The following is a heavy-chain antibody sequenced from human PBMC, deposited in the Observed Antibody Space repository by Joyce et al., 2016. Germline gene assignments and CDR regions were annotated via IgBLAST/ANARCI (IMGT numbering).Heavy chain of an antibody. CDR2: INQDGSEK. CDR1: GFMFSSYW. Sequence: EVQLVESGGRLVQPGGSLRLSCAASGFMFSSYWMIWVRQAAGKGLEWVANINQDGSEKNYVDSVKGRFTISRDNAKKSLYLQMNSLRADDTAVYYCAREARMQLTYYYFGLDVWGQGTTVVVSS. CDR3: AREARMQLTYYYFGLDV. D-gene: IGHD5-18*01. J-gene: IGHJ6*02. V-gene: IGHV3-7*01.